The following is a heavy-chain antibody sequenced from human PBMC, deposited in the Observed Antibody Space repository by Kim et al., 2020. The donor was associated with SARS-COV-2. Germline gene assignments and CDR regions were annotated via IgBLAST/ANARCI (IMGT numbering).Heavy chain of an antibody. CDR3: ARHDWFDP. V-gene: IGHV3-53*01. Sequence: GGSLRLSCAASGFTVSADHMSWVRQAPGKGLEWVSLLFSDSRTFYADSVKGRFTISRDDSRNTVYLEMNSLRPEDTAAYYCARHDWFDPWGQGTQVTVSS. CDR1: GFTVSADH. CDR2: LFSDSRT. J-gene: IGHJ5*02.